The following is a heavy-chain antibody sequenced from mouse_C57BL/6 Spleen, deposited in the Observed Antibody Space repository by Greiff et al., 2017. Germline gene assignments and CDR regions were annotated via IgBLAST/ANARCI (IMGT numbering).Heavy chain of an antibody. CDR2: IYPRSGNT. D-gene: IGHD1-1*01. Sequence: VQLKESGAELARPGASVKLSCKASGYTFTSYGISWVKQRTGQGLEWIGEIYPRSGNTYYNEKFKGKATLTADKSSSTAYMELRSLTSEDSAVYFCARYAYYGSSPYYFDYWGQGTTLTVSS. J-gene: IGHJ2*01. CDR3: ARYAYYGSSPYYFDY. CDR1: GYTFTSYG. V-gene: IGHV1-81*01.